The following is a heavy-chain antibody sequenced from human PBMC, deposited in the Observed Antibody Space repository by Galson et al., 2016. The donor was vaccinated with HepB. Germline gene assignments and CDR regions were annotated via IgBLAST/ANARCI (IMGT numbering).Heavy chain of an antibody. Sequence: SLRLSCAASGLTVSRSYMSWVRQAPGKGLEWVSIVHSGGRTYYSDSVKGRFTISRDTSKNTLYLQMNSLTVQDTAVYYCARDRFCSNTRCYGWLDPWGQGTLVTVSS. CDR2: VHSGGRT. V-gene: IGHV3-66*01. D-gene: IGHD2-2*01. CDR1: GLTVSRSY. J-gene: IGHJ5*02. CDR3: ARDRFCSNTRCYGWLDP.